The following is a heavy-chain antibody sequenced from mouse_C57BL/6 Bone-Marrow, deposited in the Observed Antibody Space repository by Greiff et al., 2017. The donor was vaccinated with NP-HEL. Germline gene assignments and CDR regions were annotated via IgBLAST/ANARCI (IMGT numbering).Heavy chain of an antibody. D-gene: IGHD1-1*01. CDR1: GYTFTSYG. CDR2: IYPRSGNT. J-gene: IGHJ4*01. CDR3: ARATTVVARAMDY. V-gene: IGHV1-81*01. Sequence: QVQLQQSGAELARPGASVKLSCKASGYTFTSYGISWVKLRTGQGLEWIGEIYPRSGNTYYNEKFKGKATLTADKSSSTAYMELRSLTSEDSAVYFCARATTVVARAMDYWGQGTSVTVSS.